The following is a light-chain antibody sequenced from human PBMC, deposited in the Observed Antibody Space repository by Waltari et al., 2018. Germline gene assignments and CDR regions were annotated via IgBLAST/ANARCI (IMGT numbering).Light chain of an antibody. Sequence: EIVLTQSPGTLSLSPGESATLSCRTSQSVTRALAWYQQKPGQAPRLLIYGASNRATGIPDRFSGSGSGTXFSLTISSLEPEDFAVYYCQHYLRLPVTFGXGTKVE. V-gene: IGKV3-20*01. CDR2: GAS. CDR3: QHYLRLPVT. J-gene: IGKJ1*01. CDR1: QSVTRA.